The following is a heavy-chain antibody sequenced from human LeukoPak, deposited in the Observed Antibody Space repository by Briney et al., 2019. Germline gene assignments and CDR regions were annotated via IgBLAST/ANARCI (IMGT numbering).Heavy chain of an antibody. Sequence: SVKVSCKASGGSFSSYAISWVRQAPGQGLEWMGGIIPIFGTANYAQKFQGRVTITADESTSTAYMELSSLRSEDTAVYYCARVSIAAAAHYGMDVWGKGTTVTVSS. CDR3: ARVSIAAAAHYGMDV. CDR1: GGSFSSYA. J-gene: IGHJ6*04. V-gene: IGHV1-69*13. CDR2: IIPIFGTA. D-gene: IGHD6-13*01.